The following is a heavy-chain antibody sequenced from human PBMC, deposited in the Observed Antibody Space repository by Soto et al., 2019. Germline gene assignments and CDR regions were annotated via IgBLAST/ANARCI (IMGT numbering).Heavy chain of an antibody. Sequence: QVQLVQSGAEVKKPGASVKVSCKASGYTFTGYYMHWVRQAPGQGLEWMGWINPNSGGTNYAQKVQGWVTMTRDTSISTAYMELSRLRSDDTAVYYCARDGGLDSGYDLLGEYYFDYWGQGTLVTVSS. J-gene: IGHJ4*02. CDR1: GYTFTGYY. CDR3: ARDGGLDSGYDLLGEYYFDY. V-gene: IGHV1-2*04. CDR2: INPNSGGT. D-gene: IGHD5-12*01.